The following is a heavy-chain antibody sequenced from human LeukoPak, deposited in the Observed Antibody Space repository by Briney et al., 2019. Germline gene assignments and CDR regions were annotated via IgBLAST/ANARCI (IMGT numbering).Heavy chain of an antibody. CDR2: INHSGST. CDR3: ARTYCSGGSCYYFDY. Sequence: SETLSLTCAVYGGSFSGYYWSWIRQPPGKGLEWIGEINHSGSTNYNPSLKSRVTISVDTSKNQFSLKLSSVTAADTAVYYCARTYCSGGSCYYFDYWGQGTLVTVSS. J-gene: IGHJ4*02. V-gene: IGHV4-34*01. CDR1: GGSFSGYY. D-gene: IGHD2-15*01.